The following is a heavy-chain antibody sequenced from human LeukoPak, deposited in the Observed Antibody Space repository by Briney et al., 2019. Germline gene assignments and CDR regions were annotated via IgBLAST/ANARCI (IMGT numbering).Heavy chain of an antibody. D-gene: IGHD1-7*01. Sequence: PSETLSLTCTVSGGSISSSSYYWGWIRQPPGKGLEWIGSIYYSGSTYYNPSLKSRVTMSVDTSKNQFSLKLSSVTAADTAVYYCARVSFGTIDYWGQGTLVTVSS. CDR2: IYYSGST. J-gene: IGHJ4*02. CDR3: ARVSFGTIDY. CDR1: GGSISSSSYY. V-gene: IGHV4-39*07.